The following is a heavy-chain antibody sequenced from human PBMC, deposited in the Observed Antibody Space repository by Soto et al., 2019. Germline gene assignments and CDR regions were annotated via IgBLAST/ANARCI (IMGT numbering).Heavy chain of an antibody. CDR3: AKEEYGLDLPSITGIDY. V-gene: IGHV3-23*01. D-gene: IGHD1-20*01. CDR1: GFTFSSYA. CDR2: ISGSGGST. Sequence: GGSLRLSCAASGFTFSSYAMSWVRQAPGKGLEWVSAISGSGGSTYYADSVKGRFTISRDNSKNTLYLQMNSLRAEDTAVYYCAKEEYGLDLPSITGIDYWGQGTLVTVSS. J-gene: IGHJ4*02.